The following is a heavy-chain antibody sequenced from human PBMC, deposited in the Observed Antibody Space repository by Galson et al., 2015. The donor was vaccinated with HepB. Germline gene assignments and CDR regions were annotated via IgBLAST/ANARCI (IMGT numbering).Heavy chain of an antibody. V-gene: IGHV3-30*18. CDR1: GFTFRNDA. CDR3: VKDRSNSWALDH. J-gene: IGHJ4*02. D-gene: IGHD6-13*01. CDR2: ISNSGRNM. Sequence: SLRLSCAASGFTFRNDAMHWVRQTPGKGLEWVAVISNSGRNMYYGDAVKGRFTISRDNSRNTVFLQMNGLGAEDTAVYYCVKDRSNSWALDHWGQGTLVIVSS.